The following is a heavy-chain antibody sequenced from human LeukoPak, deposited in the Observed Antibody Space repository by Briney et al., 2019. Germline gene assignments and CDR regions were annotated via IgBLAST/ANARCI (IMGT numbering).Heavy chain of an antibody. Sequence: GGSLRLPCAASGFTLSDSDIHWVRQASGKGLEWVGLIDRPAKSYATAYGASVGGRFTISRDDSKNTAYLQMDSLKTEDAALYYCTRDRGTYNWLDPWGQGTLVTVSS. CDR3: TRDRGTYNWLDP. CDR1: GFTLSDSD. CDR2: IDRPAKSYAT. D-gene: IGHD1-26*01. V-gene: IGHV3-73*01. J-gene: IGHJ5*02.